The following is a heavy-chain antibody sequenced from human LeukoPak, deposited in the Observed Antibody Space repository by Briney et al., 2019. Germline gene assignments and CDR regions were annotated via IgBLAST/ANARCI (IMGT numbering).Heavy chain of an antibody. Sequence: GGSLRLSCAASGFTSSSYSMNWVRQAPGKGLEWVSSISSSSSYIYYADSVKGRLTISRDNAKNSLYLQMSSLRAEDTAVYYCASIGYSSSWGFFFDYWGQGTLVTVSS. D-gene: IGHD6-13*01. CDR2: ISSSSSYI. V-gene: IGHV3-21*01. CDR3: ASIGYSSSWGFFFDY. CDR1: GFTSSSYS. J-gene: IGHJ4*02.